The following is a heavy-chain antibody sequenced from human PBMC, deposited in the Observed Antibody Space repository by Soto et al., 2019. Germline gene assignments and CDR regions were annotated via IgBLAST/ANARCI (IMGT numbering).Heavy chain of an antibody. CDR3: ARQAPGYFAS. J-gene: IGHJ4*02. V-gene: IGHV4-59*08. CDR1: GGSISSYY. CDR2: IYYSGRT. Sequence: PSETLSLTCTVSGGSISSYYWSWIRQPPERRLEWIGYIYYSGRTDYNPSLKSRVTISVDTSKNQFSLKVSSVTAADTAVYYCARQAPGYFASGGRGALSTVP.